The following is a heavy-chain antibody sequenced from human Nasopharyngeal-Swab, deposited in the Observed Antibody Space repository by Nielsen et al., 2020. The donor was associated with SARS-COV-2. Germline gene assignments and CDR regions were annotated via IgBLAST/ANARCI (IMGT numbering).Heavy chain of an antibody. Sequence: GESLKISCAASGFTFSSYAMSWVRQAPGKGLEWVSAISGSGGSTYYADSVKGRFTISRDNSKNTLYLQMNSLRAEGTAVYYCAIIVVSAAMDPFDYWGQGTLVTVSS. J-gene: IGHJ4*02. CDR2: ISGSGGST. D-gene: IGHD2-2*01. V-gene: IGHV3-23*01. CDR1: GFTFSSYA. CDR3: AIIVVSAAMDPFDY.